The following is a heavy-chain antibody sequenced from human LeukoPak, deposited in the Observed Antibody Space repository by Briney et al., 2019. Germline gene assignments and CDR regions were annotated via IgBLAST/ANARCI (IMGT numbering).Heavy chain of an antibody. CDR1: GFTVSSNY. V-gene: IGHV3-53*01. Sequence: GGSLRLSCAASGFTVSSNYISWVRQAPGKGLKRVSVIYSGGSTYYADSVKGRFTISRDNSKNTLYLQMNSLRAEDTAVYYCAVASGYSNYHAFADWGQGTLVTVSS. J-gene: IGHJ4*02. CDR2: IYSGGST. CDR3: AVASGYSNYHAFAD. D-gene: IGHD4-11*01.